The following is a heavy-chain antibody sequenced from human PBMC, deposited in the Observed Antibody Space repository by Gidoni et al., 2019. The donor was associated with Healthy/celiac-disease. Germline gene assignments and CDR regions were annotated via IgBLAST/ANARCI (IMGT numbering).Heavy chain of an antibody. D-gene: IGHD2-21*02. CDR3: ARERDGGNSFWYFDL. V-gene: IGHV4-31*03. Sequence: QLQLQESGPGLVKPSQTLSLTCTVSGGSISSGGYYWSWIRQHPGKGLEWIGYIYYSGSTYYNPSLKSRVTISVDTSKNQFSLKLSSVTAADTAVYYCARERDGGNSFWYFDLWGRGTLVTVSS. J-gene: IGHJ2*01. CDR2: IYYSGST. CDR1: GGSISSGGYY.